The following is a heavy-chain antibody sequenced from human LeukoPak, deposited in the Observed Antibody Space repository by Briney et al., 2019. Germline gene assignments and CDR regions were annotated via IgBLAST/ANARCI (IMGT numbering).Heavy chain of an antibody. CDR1: GFVFSRYS. CDR2: ISSSSDNTI. Sequence: GGSLRLSCAASGFVFSRYSMNWVRQAPGKGLEWVSYISSSSDNTIYYADSVKGRFTISRDNAKNSLYLDMDSLRAEDTATYYCARVTCQAYGEFEFWGLGTQVTVSS. CDR3: ARVTCQAYGEFEF. D-gene: IGHD2-21*01. V-gene: IGHV3-48*01. J-gene: IGHJ4*02.